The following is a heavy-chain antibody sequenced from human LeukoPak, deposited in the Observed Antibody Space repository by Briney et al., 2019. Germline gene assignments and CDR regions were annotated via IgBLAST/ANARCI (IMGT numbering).Heavy chain of an antibody. J-gene: IGHJ4*02. Sequence: SETLSLTCAVYGGSFSGYYWSWIRQPPGKGLEWIGEINHSGSTNYNPSLKSRVTISVDTFKNQFSLKLSSVTAADTAVYYCARRAPYSYEWSTLDYWGQGTLVTVSS. CDR3: ARRAPYSYEWSTLDY. CDR1: GGSFSGYY. V-gene: IGHV4-34*01. D-gene: IGHD5-18*01. CDR2: INHSGST.